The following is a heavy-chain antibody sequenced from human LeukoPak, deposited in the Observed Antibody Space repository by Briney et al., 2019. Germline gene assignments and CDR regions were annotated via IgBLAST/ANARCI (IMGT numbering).Heavy chain of an antibody. CDR3: ARSKGDAQGQWFDP. Sequence: SETLSLTCAVSGGSISSSNWWSWVRQPPGKGLEWIGEIYHSGSTYYNPSLKSRVTISVDTSKNQFSLKLSSVTAADTAVYYCARSKGDAQGQWFDPWGQGTLVTVSS. D-gene: IGHD2-2*01. CDR2: IYHSGST. J-gene: IGHJ5*02. V-gene: IGHV4-4*02. CDR1: GGSISSSNW.